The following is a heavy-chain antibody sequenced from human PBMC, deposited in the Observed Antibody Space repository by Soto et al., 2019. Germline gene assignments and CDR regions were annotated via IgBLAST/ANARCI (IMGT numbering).Heavy chain of an antibody. D-gene: IGHD2-2*01. J-gene: IGHJ4*02. CDR2: IYYSGST. CDR1: GGSISSYY. CDR3: ARFDPYCSSTSCLPDY. Sequence: SETLSLTCTVSGGSISSYYWSWIRQPPGKGLEWIGYIYYSGSTNYNPSLKSRVTISVDTYKNQFSLKLRSVTAAATAVYYCARFDPYCSSTSCLPDYWGQGTLVTVSS. V-gene: IGHV4-59*01.